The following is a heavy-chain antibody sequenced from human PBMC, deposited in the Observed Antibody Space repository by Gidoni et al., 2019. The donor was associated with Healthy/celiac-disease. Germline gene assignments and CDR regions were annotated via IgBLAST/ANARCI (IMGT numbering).Heavy chain of an antibody. D-gene: IGHD3-16*02. Sequence: QVQLQQWGAGLLKPSETLSLTCAVYGGSFSGYYWSWIRQPPGKGLEWFGEINHRGSTNYNPSLKSRVTISVDTSKNQFSLKLSSVTAADTAVYYCARGITDMGDYVWGSYLPYFDYWGQGTLVTVSS. J-gene: IGHJ4*02. CDR3: ARGITDMGDYVWGSYLPYFDY. CDR2: INHRGST. V-gene: IGHV4-34*01. CDR1: GGSFSGYY.